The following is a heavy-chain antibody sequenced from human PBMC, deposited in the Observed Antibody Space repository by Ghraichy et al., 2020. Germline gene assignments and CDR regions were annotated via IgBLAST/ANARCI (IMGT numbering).Heavy chain of an antibody. D-gene: IGHD1-1*01. Sequence: SETLSLTCAVYGGSFSSYYWSWIRQPPGKGLKWIGEINHSGSTNYNPSLKSRVTISVDTSRNQFSLKLSSVTAAETAVYYCAKRTTGTTRYFDYWGQGTLVTVSS. CDR1: GGSFSSYY. J-gene: IGHJ4*02. V-gene: IGHV4-34*01. CDR3: AKRTTGTTRYFDY. CDR2: INHSGST.